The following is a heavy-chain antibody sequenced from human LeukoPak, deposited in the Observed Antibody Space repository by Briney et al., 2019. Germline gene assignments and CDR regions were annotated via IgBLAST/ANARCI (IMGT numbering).Heavy chain of an antibody. D-gene: IGHD5-24*01. CDR2: IKQDGDEQ. J-gene: IGHJ6*02. CDR3: ARLAPDGYNCLGMDV. CDR1: GFTFSNYW. Sequence: GGSLRLSCAASGFTFSNYWMSWVRQAPGKGLEWVANIKQDGDEQYYVDSVRGRFTISRGNAKNSLYLQMNSLRAEDTAVYYCARLAPDGYNCLGMDVWGQGTTVTVSS. V-gene: IGHV3-7*01.